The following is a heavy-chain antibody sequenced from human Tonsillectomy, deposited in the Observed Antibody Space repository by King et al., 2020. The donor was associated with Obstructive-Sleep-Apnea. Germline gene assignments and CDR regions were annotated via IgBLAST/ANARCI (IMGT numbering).Heavy chain of an antibody. CDR1: GFTFSSYG. D-gene: IGHD3-9*01. V-gene: IGHV3-30*03. CDR2: ISYDGSNK. Sequence: VQLVESGGGVVQPGRSLRLSCAASGFTFSSYGMHWARQAPGKGLEWVAVISYDGSNKYYVDSVKGRFTISRDNSKNTLYLQMNSLRAEDTAVYYCARDLAPDIQPFYDILTGYSYDAFDIWGQGTMVTVSS. J-gene: IGHJ3*02. CDR3: ARDLAPDIQPFYDILTGYSYDAFDI.